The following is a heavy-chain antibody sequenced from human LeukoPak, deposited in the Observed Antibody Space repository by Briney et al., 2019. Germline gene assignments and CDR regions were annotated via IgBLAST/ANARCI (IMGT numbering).Heavy chain of an antibody. CDR1: GGSISSYY. CDR3: ARRLTVARGSGSYWFDP. J-gene: IGHJ5*02. D-gene: IGHD3-10*01. CDR2: IYTSGST. V-gene: IGHV4-4*07. Sequence: PSETLSLTCTVSGGSISSYYWSWIRQPPGKGLEWIGRIYTSGSTNYNPSLKSRVTMSVDTSKNQFSLKLSSVTAADTAVYYCARRLTVARGSGSYWFDPWGQGTLVTVSS.